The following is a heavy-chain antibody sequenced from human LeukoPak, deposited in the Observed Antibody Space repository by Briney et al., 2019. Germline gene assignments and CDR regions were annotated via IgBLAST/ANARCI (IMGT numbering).Heavy chain of an antibody. D-gene: IGHD6-19*01. V-gene: IGHV3-30*01. J-gene: IGHJ4*02. CDR1: GFTFSTCN. CDR3: ARRPPSMAGLDY. Sequence: GGSLRLSCAASGFTFSTCNMHWVRQAPGKGLEWVAVVSKDGTNKFYADSVRGRLTISRDNSKNTLYLQMNSLRGEDTAVYYCARRPPSMAGLDYWGQGTLVTVSS. CDR2: VSKDGTNK.